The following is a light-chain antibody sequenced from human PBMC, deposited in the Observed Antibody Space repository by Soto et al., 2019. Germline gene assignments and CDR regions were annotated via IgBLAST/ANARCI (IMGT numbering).Light chain of an antibody. J-gene: IGKJ1*01. Sequence: EIVMTQSPATLSVSPGERATLSCRASQSISSNLAWYQQKPGQAPRLLLYDASTRATGIPANFSGSGSGTENTLTINSLQSEDVAAYYCQHYNNWPPWTFGQGTKVEIK. CDR3: QHYNNWPPWT. V-gene: IGKV3-15*01. CDR2: DAS. CDR1: QSISSN.